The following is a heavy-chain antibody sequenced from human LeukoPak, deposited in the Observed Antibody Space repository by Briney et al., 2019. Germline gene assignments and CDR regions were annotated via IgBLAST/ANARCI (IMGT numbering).Heavy chain of an antibody. V-gene: IGHV3-53*01. Sequence: GGSLRLSCAASGFTVSSNYMSWVRQAPGKGLEWVSVIYSGGSTYYADSVKGRFTISRDNSKNTLYLQMNSLRADDTAVYYCAKENGSYYGGADYWGQGTLVTVSP. CDR2: IYSGGST. J-gene: IGHJ4*02. CDR1: GFTVSSNY. D-gene: IGHD1-26*01. CDR3: AKENGSYYGGADY.